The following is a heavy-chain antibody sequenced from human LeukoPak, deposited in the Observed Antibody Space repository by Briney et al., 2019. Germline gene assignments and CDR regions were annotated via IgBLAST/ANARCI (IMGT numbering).Heavy chain of an antibody. CDR1: GFTVSNNR. J-gene: IGHJ4*02. D-gene: IGHD3-22*01. V-gene: IGHV3-53*01. CDR3: ARAYDSGSYYDGTDY. Sequence: PGGSLRLSCAASGFTVSNNRLSWVRQAPGMGLEWVSTIYSDGNTYYADSVKGRFTISRDNSKNTLYLQMNSLRAEDTAVYFCARAYDSGSYYDGTDYWGQGTLVTVSS. CDR2: IYSDGNT.